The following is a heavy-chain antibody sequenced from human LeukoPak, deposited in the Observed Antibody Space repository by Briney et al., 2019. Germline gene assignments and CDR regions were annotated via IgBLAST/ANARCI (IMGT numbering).Heavy chain of an antibody. J-gene: IGHJ4*02. Sequence: APVKVSCKASGYTFTSYAMNWVRQAPGQGLECMGWISAYNGYTRYAQKFQDRVTMTTDTSTSTAYLDLRSLRSDDTAVYYCARDLTHRRNYDNSGYQIVPAFWGQGTLVTVSS. CDR1: GYTFTSYA. D-gene: IGHD3-22*01. CDR3: ARDLTHRRNYDNSGYQIVPAF. CDR2: ISAYNGYT. V-gene: IGHV1-18*01.